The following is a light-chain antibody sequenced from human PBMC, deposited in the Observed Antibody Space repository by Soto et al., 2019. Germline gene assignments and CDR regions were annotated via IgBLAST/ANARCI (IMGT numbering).Light chain of an antibody. CDR1: TSDIAGYNY. CDR3: NSYTSASFYV. CDR2: EVT. V-gene: IGLV2-14*01. Sequence: QSVLAQPASVSGSPGQSITMSCTGTTSDIAGYNYVSWYQQHPGKAPKLLIYEVTSRASGVSHRFSGSKSGNTASLTISGLQAEDEAEYYCNSYTSASFYVFGTGTKVTVL. J-gene: IGLJ1*01.